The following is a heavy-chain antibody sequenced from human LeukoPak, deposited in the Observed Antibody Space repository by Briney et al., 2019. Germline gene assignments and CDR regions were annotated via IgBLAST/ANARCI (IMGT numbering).Heavy chain of an antibody. V-gene: IGHV3-7*01. J-gene: IGHJ5*02. D-gene: IGHD3-9*01. CDR2: IKQDGSEK. CDR3: ARYHYLNYDILTVELSQWFDP. CDR1: GFTFSSYW. Sequence: PGGSLRLSCAASGFTFSSYWMSWVRQAPGKGLEWVANIKQDGSEKYYVDSVKGRFTISRDNAKNSLYLQMNSLRAEDTAVYYCARYHYLNYDILTVELSQWFDPWGQGTLVTVSS.